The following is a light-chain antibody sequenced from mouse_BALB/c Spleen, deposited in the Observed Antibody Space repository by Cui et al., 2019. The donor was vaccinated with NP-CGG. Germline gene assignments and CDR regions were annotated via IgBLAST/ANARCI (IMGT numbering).Light chain of an antibody. CDR2: GTN. J-gene: IGLJ1*01. Sequence: QAVLTQESALTTSPGKTVTLTCRSSTGAVTTSNYANWVQEKPDHLFTGLMGGTNNRAPGVPARFSGSLIGDKAALTITGAQTEDEAIYFCALWYSNHWVFGGGTKLTVL. V-gene: IGLV1*01. CDR3: ALWYSNHWV. CDR1: TGAVTTSNY.